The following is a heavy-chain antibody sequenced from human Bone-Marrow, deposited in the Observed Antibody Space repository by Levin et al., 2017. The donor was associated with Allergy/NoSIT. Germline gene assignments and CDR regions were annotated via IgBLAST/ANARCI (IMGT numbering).Heavy chain of an antibody. CDR3: ARDASYLGRGGETPSRGREKRPAIKNPSSYPRRYNWFDP. D-gene: IGHD3-16*01. CDR2: IKQDGSEK. J-gene: IGHJ5*02. V-gene: IGHV3-7*01. Sequence: GGSLRLSCAASGFTFSSYWMSWVRQAPGKGLEWVANIKQDGSEKYYVDSVKGRFTISRDNAKNSLYLQMNSLRAEDTAVYYCARDASYLGRGGETPSRGREKRPAIKNPSSYPRRYNWFDPWGQGTLVTVSS. CDR1: GFTFSSYW.